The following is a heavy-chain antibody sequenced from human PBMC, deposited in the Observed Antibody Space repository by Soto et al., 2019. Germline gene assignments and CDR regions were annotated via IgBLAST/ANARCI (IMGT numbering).Heavy chain of an antibody. Sequence: PGGSLRLSCAASGFTFSDYYMSWIRQAPGKGLEWVSYISSSSSYTNYADSVKGRFTISRDNAKNSLYLQMNSLRAEDTAVYYCARWVYDTAMVFDYRRQGTLVTVSS. CDR2: ISSSSSYT. J-gene: IGHJ4*02. D-gene: IGHD5-18*01. CDR3: ARWVYDTAMVFDY. CDR1: GFTFSDYY. V-gene: IGHV3-11*06.